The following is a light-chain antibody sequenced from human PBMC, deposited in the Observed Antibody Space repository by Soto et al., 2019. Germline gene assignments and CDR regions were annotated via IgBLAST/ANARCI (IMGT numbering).Light chain of an antibody. CDR3: SSYGGSNHWV. V-gene: IGLV2-8*01. J-gene: IGLJ3*02. CDR1: SSDVGAFDY. Sequence: QSALTQPPSASGSRGQSVAISCTGTSSDVGAFDYVSWYQHHPGKVPKLLMYDVTKRPSGVPDRFSGSKSGNTASLTVSGLQAEDEADYYCSSYGGSNHWVFGGGTKLTVL. CDR2: DVT.